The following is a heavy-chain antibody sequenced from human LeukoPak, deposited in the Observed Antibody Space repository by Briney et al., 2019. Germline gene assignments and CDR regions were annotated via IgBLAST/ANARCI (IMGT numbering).Heavy chain of an antibody. Sequence: SETLSLTCTVSGGSISSSRYYWGWIRQPPGKGLEWIGSIYYSGSTYYNPSLQSRVTISVATSKNQFSLKLSSVTAADTAVYYCARLEFTTVNGQYYFDYWGQGTLVTVSS. V-gene: IGHV4-39*01. J-gene: IGHJ4*02. D-gene: IGHD4-17*01. CDR3: ARLEFTTVNGQYYFDY. CDR1: GGSISSSRYY. CDR2: IYYSGST.